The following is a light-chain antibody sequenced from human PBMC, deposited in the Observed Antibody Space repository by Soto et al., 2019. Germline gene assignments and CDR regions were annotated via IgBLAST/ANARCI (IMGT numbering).Light chain of an antibody. CDR2: DAS. V-gene: IGKV1-5*01. CDR3: QKYNTYPWT. Sequence: DNQLTQSPSTLPASVGDRVTITCRASQSITTWLAWYQQRPGKAPKLLIYDASTLQSGVPSRFSGSGSGTEFTLTISSPQPADFATYYCQKYNTYPWTFGQGTKVDIK. J-gene: IGKJ1*01. CDR1: QSITTW.